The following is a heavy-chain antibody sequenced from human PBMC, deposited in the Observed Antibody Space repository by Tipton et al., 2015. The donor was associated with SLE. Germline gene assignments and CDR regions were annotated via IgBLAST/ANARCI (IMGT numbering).Heavy chain of an antibody. J-gene: IGHJ4*02. D-gene: IGHD3-9*01. V-gene: IGHV3-7*01. Sequence: SLRLSCAASGFTFGRFWMSWVRQAPGKGLECVANMGQDGSEESYVDSVKGRFTISRDNAKNSLYLQMNSLRVEDTAVYYCARHNTLTGFYDYWGQGSLVTVSS. CDR1: GFTFGRFW. CDR3: ARHNTLTGFYDY. CDR2: MGQDGSEE.